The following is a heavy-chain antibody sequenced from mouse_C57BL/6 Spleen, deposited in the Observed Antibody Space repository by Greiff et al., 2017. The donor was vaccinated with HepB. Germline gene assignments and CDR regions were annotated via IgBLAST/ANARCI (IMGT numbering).Heavy chain of an antibody. CDR3: ARSPSYYGSSPFDV. V-gene: IGHV1-55*01. D-gene: IGHD1-1*01. CDR2: IYPGSGST. CDR1: GYTFTSYW. Sequence: QVQLQQPGAELVKPGASVKMSCKASGYTFTSYWITWVKQRPGQGLEWIGDIYPGSGSTNYNEKFKSKATLTVDTSSSTAYMQLSSLTSEDSAVYYCARSPSYYGSSPFDVWGTGTTVTVSS. J-gene: IGHJ1*03.